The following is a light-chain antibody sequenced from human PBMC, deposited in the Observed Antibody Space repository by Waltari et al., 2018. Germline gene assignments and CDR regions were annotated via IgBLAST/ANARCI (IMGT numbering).Light chain of an antibody. Sequence: YGLTQPPSISLSPGQTARITCSGDVLTKRFGYWYQQKTGQAPQLLIYKDNKRPSGIPERFSGSNSVAMVTLTITEVQADDEADYYCQSADGTGWVFGGGTRLTVL. V-gene: IGLV3-25*03. CDR1: VLTKRF. CDR2: KDN. J-gene: IGLJ3*02. CDR3: QSADGTGWV.